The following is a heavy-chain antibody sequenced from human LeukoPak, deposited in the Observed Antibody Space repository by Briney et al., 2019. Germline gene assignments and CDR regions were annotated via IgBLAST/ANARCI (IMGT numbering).Heavy chain of an antibody. Sequence: SETLSLTCTVSGGSISSYYWSWIRQPPGKGLGWIGYIYYSGSTNYNPSLKSRVTISVDTSKNQFSLKLSSVTAADTAVYYCARAHYDFWSGYQFDYWGQGTLVTVSS. J-gene: IGHJ4*02. CDR1: GGSISSYY. CDR2: IYYSGST. V-gene: IGHV4-59*01. D-gene: IGHD3-3*01. CDR3: ARAHYDFWSGYQFDY.